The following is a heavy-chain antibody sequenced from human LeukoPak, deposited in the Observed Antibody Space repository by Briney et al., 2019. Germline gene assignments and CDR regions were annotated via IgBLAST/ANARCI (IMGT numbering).Heavy chain of an antibody. CDR2: ISAYNGNT. CDR1: GYTFTRYG. J-gene: IGHJ6*03. Sequence: ASVKVSCKASGYTFTRYGISWVRQAPGQGLEWMGWISAYNGNTNYAQKLQGRVTMTTDTSTSTAYMELRSLRSDDTAVYYCARVGVTHATYYYYMDVWGKGTTVTISS. V-gene: IGHV1-18*01. D-gene: IGHD2-21*02. CDR3: ARVGVTHATYYYYMDV.